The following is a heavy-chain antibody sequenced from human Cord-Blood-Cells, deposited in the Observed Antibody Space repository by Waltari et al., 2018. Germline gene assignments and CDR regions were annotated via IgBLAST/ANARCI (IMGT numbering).Heavy chain of an antibody. Sequence: EVQLVESGGGLVKPGGSLRLSCAASGFTFSSYSMNWVRQAPGNGLGWVSSISSSSSYTYYADSVKGRLTISRDNAKNSLYLQMNSLRAEDTAVYYCARFYSSSNWFDPWGQGTLVTVSS. J-gene: IGHJ5*02. D-gene: IGHD6-6*01. CDR1: GFTFSSYS. CDR3: ARFYSSSNWFDP. V-gene: IGHV3-21*01. CDR2: ISSSSSYT.